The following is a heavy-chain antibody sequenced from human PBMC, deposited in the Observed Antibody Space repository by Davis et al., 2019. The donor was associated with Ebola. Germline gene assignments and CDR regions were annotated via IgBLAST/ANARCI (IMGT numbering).Heavy chain of an antibody. V-gene: IGHV1-8*03. CDR2: MNPNSGNT. Sequence: ASVKVSCKASGYTFTSYDINWVRQATGQGLEWMGWMNPNSGNTGYAQKFQGRVTITRNTSISTAYMELSSLRSEDTAVYYCARGCKSDLLPYYDFWSGYYKGAGPYYYYGMDVWGQGTTVTVSS. CDR3: ARGCKSDLLPYYDFWSGYYKGAGPYYYYGMDV. D-gene: IGHD3-3*01. J-gene: IGHJ6*02. CDR1: GYTFTSYD.